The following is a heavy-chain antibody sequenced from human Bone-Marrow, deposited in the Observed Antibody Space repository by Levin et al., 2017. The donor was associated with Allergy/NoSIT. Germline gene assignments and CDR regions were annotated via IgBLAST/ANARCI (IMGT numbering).Heavy chain of an antibody. V-gene: IGHV4-39*01. CDR3: ARARSISRVYDLDY. CDR1: GGSISTSGYY. Sequence: PSETLSLTCTVSGGSISTSGYYWGWVRQPPGKGLEWIATIYYTGNTYFNPSLKSRVTISVDTSKNQFSLRLSSVTAADTAVYYCARARSISRVYDLDYWGQGTLVTVSS. J-gene: IGHJ4*02. D-gene: IGHD5/OR15-5a*01. CDR2: IYYTGNT.